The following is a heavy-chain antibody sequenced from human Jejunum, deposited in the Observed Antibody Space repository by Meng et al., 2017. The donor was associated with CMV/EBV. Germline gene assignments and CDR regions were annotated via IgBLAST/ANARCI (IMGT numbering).Heavy chain of an antibody. CDR1: FPFSNSA. V-gene: IGHV3-23*03. CDR3: AKSRWAYYDSSGYCFDY. CDR2: FYSGASST. D-gene: IGHD3-22*01. J-gene: IGHJ4*02. Sequence: FPFSNSAMRWVRQAPGKGLEWVSVFYSGASSTYYADSVKGRFTISRDNSKNTLYLQMNSLRAEDTAMYYCAKSRWAYYDSSGYCFDYWGQGTLVTVSS.